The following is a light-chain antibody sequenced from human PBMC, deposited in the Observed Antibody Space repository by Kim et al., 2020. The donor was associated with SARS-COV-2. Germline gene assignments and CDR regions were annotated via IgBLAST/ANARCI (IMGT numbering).Light chain of an antibody. CDR2: QDS. V-gene: IGLV3-1*01. Sequence: SYELTQPPSVSVSPGQTASITCSGDKLGDKYACWYRQKPGQSPVLVIYQDSKRPSGIPERFSGSNSGNKATLTISGTQAMDEADYYCQAWDSSTAGVFGTGTKVTVL. CDR1: KLGDKY. J-gene: IGLJ1*01. CDR3: QAWDSSTAGV.